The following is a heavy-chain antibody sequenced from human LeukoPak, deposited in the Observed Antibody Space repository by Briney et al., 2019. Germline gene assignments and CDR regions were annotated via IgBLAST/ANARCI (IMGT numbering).Heavy chain of an antibody. CDR1: GFTFSSYA. Sequence: GGSLRLSCAASGFTFSSYAMSWVRQAPGKGLEWVSAISGSGGSTYYADSVKGRFTISRDNSKNTLYLQMNSLRAEDTAVYYRAKVTLALGDAFDIWGQGTMVTVSS. CDR3: AKVTLALGDAFDI. V-gene: IGHV3-23*01. CDR2: ISGSGGST. D-gene: IGHD1-26*01. J-gene: IGHJ3*02.